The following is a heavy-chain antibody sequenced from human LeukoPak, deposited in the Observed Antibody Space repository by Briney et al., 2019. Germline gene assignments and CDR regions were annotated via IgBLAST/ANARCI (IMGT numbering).Heavy chain of an antibody. J-gene: IGHJ4*02. CDR2: IYYSGST. CDR1: GGSISSGGYY. D-gene: IGHD5-18*01. Sequence: SQTLSLTCTVSGGSISSGGYYWSWIRQHPGKGLEWIGYIYYSGSTYYNPSLKSRVTISVDTSKNRFSLKLSSVTAADTAVYYCARRSWDTAMVYYFDYWGQGTLVTVSS. CDR3: ARRSWDTAMVYYFDY. V-gene: IGHV4-31*03.